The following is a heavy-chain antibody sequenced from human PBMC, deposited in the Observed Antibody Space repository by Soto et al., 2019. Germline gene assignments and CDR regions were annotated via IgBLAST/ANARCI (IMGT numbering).Heavy chain of an antibody. CDR2: ISGSGTST. CDR3: ATGGWLRHNDN. CDR1: RLTFSSHG. J-gene: IGHJ4*02. V-gene: IGHV3-23*01. D-gene: IGHD5-12*01. Sequence: EVQLLESGGGLVQPGGSLRLSCAASRLTFSSHGMSWVRQAPGKGLEWVSNISGSGTSTYYVDSVRGRFTISRDNSKNTLYLEMNSLRADDTAVYYCATGGWLRHNDNWGQGTLVTVSS.